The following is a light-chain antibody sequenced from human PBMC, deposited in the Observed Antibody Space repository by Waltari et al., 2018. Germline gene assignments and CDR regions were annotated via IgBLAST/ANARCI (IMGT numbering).Light chain of an antibody. CDR2: GAN. V-gene: IGKV3-15*01. Sequence: VMTQSPATLSVSPGERATLSCRTSQSISRNLAWYQQKPGQAPRLLIYGANTRATGIPARFSGSGSGTEFTLTINSLQSEDFAVYYCQQYDNWPPLTFGGGTKVEMK. J-gene: IGKJ4*01. CDR1: QSISRN. CDR3: QQYDNWPPLT.